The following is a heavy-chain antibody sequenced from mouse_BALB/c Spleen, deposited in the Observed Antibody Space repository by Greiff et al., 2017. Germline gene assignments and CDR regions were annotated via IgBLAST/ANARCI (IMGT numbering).Heavy chain of an antibody. D-gene: IGHD1-1*01. CDR3: ARGAGVATYFDY. Sequence: EVQLQESGGGLVKPGGSLKLSCAASGFTFSDYYMYWVRQTPEKRLEWVATISNGGSYTYYPDSVKGRFTISRDNAKNNLYLQMSSLKSEDTAMYYCARGAGVATYFDYWGQGTTLTVSS. V-gene: IGHV5-4*02. CDR1: GFTFSDYY. J-gene: IGHJ2*01. CDR2: ISNGGSYT.